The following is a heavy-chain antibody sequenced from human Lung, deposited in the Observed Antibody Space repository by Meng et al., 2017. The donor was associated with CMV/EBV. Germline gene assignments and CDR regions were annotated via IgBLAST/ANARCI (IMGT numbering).Heavy chain of an antibody. D-gene: IGHD3-16*01. CDR1: GYTFTNYY. V-gene: IGHV1-46*01. CDR3: ARASRVLGGFDY. CDR2: INTSVGYT. J-gene: IGHJ4*02. Sequence: QVQLVQSGAGGEKPGAHVQVSCKASGYTFTNYYMHWVRQAPGQGLEWMGIINTSVGYTSHAQKFQGRVTMTRDTSTSTVHMEVSSLRSADTAVYYCARASRVLGGFDYWGQGTLVTVSS.